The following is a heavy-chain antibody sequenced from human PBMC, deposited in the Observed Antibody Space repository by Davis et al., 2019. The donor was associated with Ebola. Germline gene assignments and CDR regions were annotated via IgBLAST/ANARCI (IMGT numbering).Heavy chain of an antibody. J-gene: IGHJ6*04. CDR3: ARDLWDYYYGMDV. Sequence: LRLSCTVSGGSISSGGYYWSWIRQHPGKSLEWIGYIYYSGSTYYNPSLKSRVTISVDTSKNQFSLKLSSVTAADTAVYYCARDLWDYYYGMDVWGKGTTVTVSS. CDR2: IYYSGST. D-gene: IGHD1-26*01. V-gene: IGHV4-31*03. CDR1: GGSISSGGYY.